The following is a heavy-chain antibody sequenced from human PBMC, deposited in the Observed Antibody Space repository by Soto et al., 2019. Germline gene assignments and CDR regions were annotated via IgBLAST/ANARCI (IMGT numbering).Heavy chain of an antibody. J-gene: IGHJ6*02. CDR1: GFTFSSHA. Sequence: GGSLRLSCAASGFTFSSHAMGWLRQAPGTGPEWVAFVDGSGYGTSYADSVKGRFTISRDNSKNTLYLQMNSLSAEDTAVYYCLKDRDGAAAGPTKFYGMDVWGQGTTVTVSS. D-gene: IGHD6-13*01. CDR2: VDGSGYGT. V-gene: IGHV3-23*01. CDR3: LKDRDGAAAGPTKFYGMDV.